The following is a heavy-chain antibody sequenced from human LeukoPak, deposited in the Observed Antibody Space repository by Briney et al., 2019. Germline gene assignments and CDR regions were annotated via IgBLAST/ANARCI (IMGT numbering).Heavy chain of an antibody. J-gene: IGHJ4*02. CDR2: ISASGNPM. Sequence: GRSLRLSCAASGFTFSNYEMNWVRQAPGKGLEWISYISASGNPMFYADSVKGRFTISRDNAKNSLYLQMNSLRAEDTAIYYCAKDGGSGILYWGQGTLATVSS. D-gene: IGHD3-10*01. V-gene: IGHV3-48*03. CDR1: GFTFSNYE. CDR3: AKDGGSGILY.